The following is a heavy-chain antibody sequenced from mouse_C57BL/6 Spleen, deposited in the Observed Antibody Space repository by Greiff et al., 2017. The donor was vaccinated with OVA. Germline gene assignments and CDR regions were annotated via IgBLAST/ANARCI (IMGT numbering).Heavy chain of an antibody. CDR2: IYPGSGNT. CDR1: GYTFTDYY. Sequence: VKLQESGAELVRPGASVKLSCKASGYTFTDYYINWVKQRPGQGLEWIARIYPGSGNTYYNEKFKGKATLTAEKSSSTAYMQLSSLTSEDSAVYFCARGDGNGYYYAMDYWGQGTSVTVSS. D-gene: IGHD2-1*01. J-gene: IGHJ4*01. CDR3: ARGDGNGYYYAMDY. V-gene: IGHV1-76*01.